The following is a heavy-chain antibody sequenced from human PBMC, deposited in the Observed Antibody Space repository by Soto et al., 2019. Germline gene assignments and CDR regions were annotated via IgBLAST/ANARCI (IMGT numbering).Heavy chain of an antibody. CDR2: INHSGST. D-gene: IGHD3-10*01. J-gene: IGHJ4*02. CDR3: ARDNGHYYGSGSHRFDY. V-gene: IGHV4-34*01. Sequence: PSETLSLTCAVYGGSFSGYYWSWIRQPPGKGLEWIGEINHSGSTNYNPSLKSRVTISVDTSKNQFSLKLSSVTAADTAVYYCARDNGHYYGSGSHRFDYWGQGTLVTVSS. CDR1: GGSFSGYY.